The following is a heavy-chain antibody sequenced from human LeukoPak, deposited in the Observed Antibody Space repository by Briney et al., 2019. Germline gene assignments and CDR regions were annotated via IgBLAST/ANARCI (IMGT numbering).Heavy chain of an antibody. CDR3: VTRVKSTGDY. J-gene: IGHJ4*02. V-gene: IGHV3-15*01. D-gene: IGHD1-14*01. Sequence: GGSLRLSCEASGFTFSNVWMNWVRQAPGKGLEWIGRIKTKTEGGTTEYAAPMKGRFTISRDDSKNTVYLQMNSLKTEDTALYYCVTRVKSTGDYWGQGTLVTVSS. CDR1: GFTFSNVW. CDR2: IKTKTEGGTT.